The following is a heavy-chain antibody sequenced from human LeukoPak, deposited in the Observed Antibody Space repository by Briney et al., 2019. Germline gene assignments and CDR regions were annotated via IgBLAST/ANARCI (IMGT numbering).Heavy chain of an antibody. J-gene: IGHJ4*02. CDR3: ARGAAGQRGFDY. D-gene: IGHD4/OR15-4a*01. V-gene: IGHV3-20*04. Sequence: RTAGTLTLSCAASGFTADDYGRSWVRQAPGKGLEWVSGINWNGGSTGYADSGKGRFTISRDNAKNSLYLQMNSLRAEDTALYYCARGAAGQRGFDYWGQGTLVTVSS. CDR2: INWNGGST. CDR1: GFTADDYG.